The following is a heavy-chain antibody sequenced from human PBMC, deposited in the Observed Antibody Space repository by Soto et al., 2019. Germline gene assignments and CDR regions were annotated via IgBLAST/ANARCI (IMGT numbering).Heavy chain of an antibody. CDR3: ARTSPVAGGFDY. D-gene: IGHD6-19*01. V-gene: IGHV4-59*01. Sequence: SETLSLTCTVSGGSISGYSWSWIRQPPGKGLEWIGYIYYSTNYNPSLKNRITKSIDTSKNHLSLKLTSVTAADTAVYYCARTSPVAGGFDYWGQGTLVTVS. J-gene: IGHJ4*02. CDR1: GGSISGYS. CDR2: IYYST.